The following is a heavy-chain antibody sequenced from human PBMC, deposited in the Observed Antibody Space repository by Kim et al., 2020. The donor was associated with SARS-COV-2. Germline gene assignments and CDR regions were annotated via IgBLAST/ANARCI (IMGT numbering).Heavy chain of an antibody. J-gene: IGHJ4*02. D-gene: IGHD6-6*01. Sequence: ADSVKGRFTISRENAKNSLYLQMNSLRAEDTALYYCAKDVGGSSSSLVDYWGQGTLVTVSS. CDR3: AKDVGGSSSSLVDY. V-gene: IGHV3-9*01.